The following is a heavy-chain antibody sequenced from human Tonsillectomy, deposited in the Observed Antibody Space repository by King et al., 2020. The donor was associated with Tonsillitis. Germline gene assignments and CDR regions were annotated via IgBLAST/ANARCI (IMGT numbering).Heavy chain of an antibody. CDR2: IYYSGST. D-gene: IGHD3-3*01. J-gene: IGHJ6*02. V-gene: IGHV4-59*08. Sequence: HVQLQESGPGLVKPSETLSLTCTVSGGSISSYYWSWIRQPPGKGLEWIGYIYYSGSTNYNPSLKSRVTISVDTSKNQFSLKLSSVTAADPAVYYCARHFNLEWLSLHGWGQGTPVTVSS. CDR1: GGSISSYY. CDR3: ARHFNLEWLSLHG.